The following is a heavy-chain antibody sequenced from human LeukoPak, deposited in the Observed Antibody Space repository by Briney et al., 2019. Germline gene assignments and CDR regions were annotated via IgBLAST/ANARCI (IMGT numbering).Heavy chain of an antibody. V-gene: IGHV4-39*01. Sequence: SETLSLTCTVPGGSISSSSHYWGWIRQSPGKGLEWIGSMSYSGSTYYNPSLKSRVTISVDTSKNQFSLKLNSVTAADTAVYHCARHENLAGWLMYFDDWGQGTLVTVSS. CDR3: ARHENLAGWLMYFDD. J-gene: IGHJ4*02. D-gene: IGHD3-22*01. CDR2: MSYSGST. CDR1: GGSISSSSHY.